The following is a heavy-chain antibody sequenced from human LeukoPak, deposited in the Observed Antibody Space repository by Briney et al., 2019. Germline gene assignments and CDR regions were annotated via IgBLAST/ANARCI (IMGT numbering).Heavy chain of an antibody. J-gene: IGHJ4*02. CDR2: MNPNSGNT. D-gene: IGHD1-26*01. CDR1: GYTFTSYD. CDR3: ARGGSGWEPFDY. Sequence: ASVKVSCKAFGYTFTSYDINWVRQATGQGLEWMGWMNPNSGNTGYAQKFQGRVTITRNTSISTAYMELSSLRSEDTAVYYCARGGSGWEPFDYWGQGTLVTVSS. V-gene: IGHV1-8*03.